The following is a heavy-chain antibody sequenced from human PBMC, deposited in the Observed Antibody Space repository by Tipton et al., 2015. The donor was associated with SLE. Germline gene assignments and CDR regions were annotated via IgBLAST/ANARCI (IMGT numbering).Heavy chain of an antibody. CDR2: INYSGST. V-gene: IGHV4-59*11. Sequence: TLSLTCTVSGGSISSHYWSWIRRPPGKALEWIAYINYSGSTNYNPSLKSRVTMSVDTSKNQFSLKLSSVTAADTAVYYCARTTAGFDFWGQGMLVTVSS. CDR1: GGSISSHY. D-gene: IGHD1-1*01. J-gene: IGHJ4*02. CDR3: ARTTAGFDF.